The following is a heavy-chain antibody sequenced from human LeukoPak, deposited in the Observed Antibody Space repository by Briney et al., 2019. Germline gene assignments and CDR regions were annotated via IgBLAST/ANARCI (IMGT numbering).Heavy chain of an antibody. J-gene: IGHJ3*02. CDR3: ARVFILKSGYYYGSGRDAFDI. D-gene: IGHD3-10*01. Sequence: GASVKVSCKASGYTFTSYDINWVRQATGQGLEWMGWMNPNSGNTGYAQKFQGRVTMTRNTSISTAYMELSSLRSEDTAVYYCARVFILKSGYYYGSGRDAFDIWGQGTMVTVSS. CDR2: MNPNSGNT. V-gene: IGHV1-8*01. CDR1: GYTFTSYD.